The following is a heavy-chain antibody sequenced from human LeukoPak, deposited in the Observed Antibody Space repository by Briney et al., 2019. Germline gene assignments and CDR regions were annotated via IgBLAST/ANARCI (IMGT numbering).Heavy chain of an antibody. CDR2: IYYSGST. CDR3: ASQLGYCSSTSCYPSWFDP. D-gene: IGHD2-2*01. CDR1: GGSISSGGYY. Sequence: SETPSLTCTVSGGSISSGGYYWSWIRQHPGKGLEWIGYIYYSGSTYYNPSLKSRVTISVDTSKNQFSLKLSSVTAADTAVYYCASQLGYCSSTSCYPSWFDPWGQGTLVTVSS. V-gene: IGHV4-31*03. J-gene: IGHJ5*02.